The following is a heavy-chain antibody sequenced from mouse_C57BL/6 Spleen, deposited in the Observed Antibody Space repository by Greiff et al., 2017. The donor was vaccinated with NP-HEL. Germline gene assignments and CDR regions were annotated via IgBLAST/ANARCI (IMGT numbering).Heavy chain of an antibody. D-gene: IGHD2-4*01. Sequence: QLQQSGPELVKPGASVKISCKASGYSFTDYNMNWVKQSNGKSLEWIGVINPNYGTTSYNQKFKGKATLTVDQSSSTAYMQLNSLTSEDSAVYYCARRGYYDYDDGFAYLGQGTLVTVSA. V-gene: IGHV1-39*01. J-gene: IGHJ3*01. CDR3: ARRGYYDYDDGFAY. CDR1: GYSFTDYN. CDR2: INPNYGTT.